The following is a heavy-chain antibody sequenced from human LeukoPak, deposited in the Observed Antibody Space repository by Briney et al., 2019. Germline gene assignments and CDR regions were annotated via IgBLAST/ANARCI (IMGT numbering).Heavy chain of an antibody. CDR2: ISSSSSYI. V-gene: IGHV3-21*01. CDR3: ARAPVNYDSSGYYNYFDY. J-gene: IGHJ4*02. Sequence: GRSLRLSCAASGFAFSISGMNWVRQAPGKGLEWVSSISSSSSYIYYADSVKGRFTISRDNAKNSLYLQMNSLRAEDTAVYYCARAPVNYDSSGYYNYFDYWGQGTLVTVSS. CDR1: GFAFSISG. D-gene: IGHD3-22*01.